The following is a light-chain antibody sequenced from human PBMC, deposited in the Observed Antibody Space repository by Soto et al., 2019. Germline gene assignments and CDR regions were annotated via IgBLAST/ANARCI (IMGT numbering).Light chain of an antibody. CDR3: QQRSNWPIT. V-gene: IGKV3-11*01. J-gene: IGKJ5*01. CDR2: DVS. Sequence: ESVFTQSPATLSLSPVERATLSCRASQSVSSQLAWYQQKPGQAPRLLIYDVSNRATGIPARFRGSGSGTDFTLTISSLEPEDFAVYYCQQRSNWPITFGQGTRLEIK. CDR1: QSVSSQ.